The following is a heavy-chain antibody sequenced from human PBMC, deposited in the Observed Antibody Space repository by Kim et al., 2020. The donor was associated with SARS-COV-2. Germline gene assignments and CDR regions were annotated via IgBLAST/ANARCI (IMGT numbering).Heavy chain of an antibody. J-gene: IGHJ4*02. CDR2: IHYSGST. CDR1: GGYISSNFYY. CDR3: ASREIYSSGYFSEDY. D-gene: IGHD6-19*01. Sequence: SETLSLTCTVSGGYISSNFYYWVWIRQPPGKGLEWIGTIHYSGSTYYNPSLKSRATISVDTSKNQFSLNMSSVTAADTAVYYCASREIYSSGYFSEDYWGQGSLVTVSS. V-gene: IGHV4-39*01.